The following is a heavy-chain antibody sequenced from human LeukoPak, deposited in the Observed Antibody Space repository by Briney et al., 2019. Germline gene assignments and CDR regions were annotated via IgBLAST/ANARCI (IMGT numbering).Heavy chain of an antibody. CDR1: GGSIGSSSYY. V-gene: IGHV4-39*07. CDR3: ARDHDYGGNFVFDY. CDR2: IYYSGST. Sequence: SETLSLTCTVSGGSIGSSSYYWGWIRQPPGKGLEWIGSIYYSGSTYYNPSLKSRVTISVDTSKNQFSLKLSSVTAADTAVYYCARDHDYGGNFVFDYWGQGTLVTVSS. D-gene: IGHD4-23*01. J-gene: IGHJ4*02.